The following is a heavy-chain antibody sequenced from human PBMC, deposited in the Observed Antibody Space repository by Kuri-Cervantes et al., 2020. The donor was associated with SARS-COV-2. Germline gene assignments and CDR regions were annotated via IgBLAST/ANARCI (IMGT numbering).Heavy chain of an antibody. CDR1: GGSISSGGYS. D-gene: IGHD3-16*02. Sequence: SETRSLTGAVSGGSISSGGYSWSWIRQPPGKGLEWIGYIYHSGSTYYNPSLKSRVTISVDRSKNQFSLKLSSVTAADTAVYYCARESAQGTFGGVIVIIDYWGQGTLVTVSS. V-gene: IGHV4-30-2*01. J-gene: IGHJ4*02. CDR2: IYHSGST. CDR3: ARESAQGTFGGVIVIIDY.